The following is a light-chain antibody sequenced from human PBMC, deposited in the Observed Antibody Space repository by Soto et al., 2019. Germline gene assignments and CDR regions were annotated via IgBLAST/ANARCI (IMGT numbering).Light chain of an antibody. J-gene: IGKJ1*01. V-gene: IGKV3-15*01. Sequence: KKSPGAVSLSPVERATLSCRASQSVDSTYLAWYQQKPDQSPRLLIYGASTRATGIPASCSGSGSGTEVPPTINSLQSQDCTVYYCQQYNIWPRTFGQGTKVDIK. CDR2: GAS. CDR3: QQYNIWPRT. CDR1: QSVDSTY.